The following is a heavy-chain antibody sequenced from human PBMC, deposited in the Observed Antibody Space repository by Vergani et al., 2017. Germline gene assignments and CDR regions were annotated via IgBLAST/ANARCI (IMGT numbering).Heavy chain of an antibody. CDR2: ISYDGSNK. Sequence: QVQLVESGGGVVQPGRSLRLSCAASGFTFSSYAMHWVRQAPGKGLEWVAVISYDGSNKYYADSVEGRFTISRGNSKNTLYLQMNSLRAEDTAVYYCARVRYSSSWYEGAAFDIWGQGTMVTVSS. CDR3: ARVRYSSSWYEGAAFDI. J-gene: IGHJ3*02. D-gene: IGHD6-13*01. V-gene: IGHV3-30*04. CDR1: GFTFSSYA.